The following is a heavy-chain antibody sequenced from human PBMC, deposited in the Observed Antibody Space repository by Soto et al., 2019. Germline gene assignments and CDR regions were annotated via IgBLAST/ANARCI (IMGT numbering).Heavy chain of an antibody. D-gene: IGHD6-19*01. Sequence: PGGSLRLSCAASGFAFTNYGIHWVRQAPGEGLEWVAHISNDGSKKFYGDSVKGRFTISRDNSENTVYLQMTSLRPDDTAVFYCARDVAMPTGLGLGYWGQGTLVTVSS. CDR3: ARDVAMPTGLGLGY. J-gene: IGHJ4*02. CDR1: GFAFTNYG. CDR2: ISNDGSKK. V-gene: IGHV3-30*03.